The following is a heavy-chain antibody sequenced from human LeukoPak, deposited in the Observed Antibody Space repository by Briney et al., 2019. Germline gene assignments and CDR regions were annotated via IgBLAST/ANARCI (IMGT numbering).Heavy chain of an antibody. CDR3: AGTTYYYDSSGYFFPFDY. V-gene: IGHV1-69*06. CDR1: GGTFSSYA. J-gene: IGHJ4*02. CDR2: IIPIFGTA. D-gene: IGHD3-22*01. Sequence: SVKVSCKASGGTFSSYAISWVRQAPGQGLEWMGGIIPIFGTANYAQKFQGRVTITADKSTSTAYMELSSLRSEDTAVYYCAGTTYYYDSSGYFFPFDYWGQGTLVTVPS.